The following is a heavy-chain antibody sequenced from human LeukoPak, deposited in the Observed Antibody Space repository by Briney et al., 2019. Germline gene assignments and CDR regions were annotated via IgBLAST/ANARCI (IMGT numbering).Heavy chain of an antibody. CDR2: ISYDGSNK. CDR3: AKGPPTSYYYYGMDV. Sequence: PGRSLRLSCAASGFTFSSYGMHWVRQAPGKGLEWVAVISYDGSNKYYADSVKSRFTISRDNSKNTLYLQMNSLRAEDTAVYYCAKGPPTSYYYYGMDVWGKGTTVTVSS. CDR1: GFTFSSYG. V-gene: IGHV3-30*18. J-gene: IGHJ6*04.